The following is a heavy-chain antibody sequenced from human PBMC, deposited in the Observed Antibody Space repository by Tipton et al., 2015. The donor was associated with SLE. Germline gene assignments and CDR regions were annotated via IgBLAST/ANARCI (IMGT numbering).Heavy chain of an antibody. CDR2: INHSGST. CDR1: GGSFSVYY. Sequence: TLSLTCAFYGGSFSVYYWTWIRQPPGRGLEWIGEINHSGSTNYNPSLKSRVTISLDTSMNQFSLKLSSVTAADTAVYYCARDARYSSRRDFDSWGQGTLVTVSS. V-gene: IGHV4-34*01. D-gene: IGHD6-13*01. J-gene: IGHJ4*02. CDR3: ARDARYSSRRDFDS.